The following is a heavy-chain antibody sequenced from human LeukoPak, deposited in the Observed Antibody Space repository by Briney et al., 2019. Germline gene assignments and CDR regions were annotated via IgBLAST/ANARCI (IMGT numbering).Heavy chain of an antibody. Sequence: GGSLRFSCAAFGFTFSNYAMSWGRQAPGKGLEWVSGISGGDDSTHYADSVRGRFTISRDKAKSTLHLQINSLRPEDTALYYCAKSKTPMCSGVSCDDYWGQGTLVIVSS. CDR3: AKSKTPMCSGVSCDDY. V-gene: IGHV3-23*01. CDR1: GFTFSNYA. J-gene: IGHJ4*02. D-gene: IGHD2-15*01. CDR2: ISGGDDST.